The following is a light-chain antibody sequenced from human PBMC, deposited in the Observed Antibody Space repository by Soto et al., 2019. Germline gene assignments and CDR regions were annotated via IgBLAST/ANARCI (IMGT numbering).Light chain of an antibody. CDR1: QSVRSNY. J-gene: IGKJ2*01. CDR3: QQYAGSPRT. CDR2: DAS. Sequence: EIVLTQSPGTLSLSPGETATLSCRASQSVRSNYLAWYQQKPGQAPRLLIYDASSRATGIPERFSGSGSDTDFTLTISRLEPEDFAVYYCQQYAGSPRTFGQGTKLEIK. V-gene: IGKV3-20*01.